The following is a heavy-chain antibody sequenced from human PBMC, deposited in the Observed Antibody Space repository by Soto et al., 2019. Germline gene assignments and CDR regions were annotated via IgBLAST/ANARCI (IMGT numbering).Heavy chain of an antibody. CDR1: GDSISGGASF. Sequence: SETLSLTCTVSGDSISGGASFWSWIRQPPGKGLEWIANVYYSGSSYCNPSLKSRLTISVDTTKNQFSLQLKSMTAADTAVYYCAKLSCTSSTCYFPGWFDPWGQGTLVTVSS. J-gene: IGHJ5*02. CDR2: VYYSGSS. D-gene: IGHD2-2*01. V-gene: IGHV4-31*03. CDR3: AKLSCTSSTCYFPGWFDP.